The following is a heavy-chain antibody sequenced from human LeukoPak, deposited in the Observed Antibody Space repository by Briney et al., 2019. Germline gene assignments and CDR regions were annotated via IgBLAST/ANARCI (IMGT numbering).Heavy chain of an antibody. Sequence: SETLSLTCPVSGGSISSSSYYWGWIRQPPGKGLEWIGSIYYSGITYYNPSLKSRVTISVDTSKNQFSLKLSSVTAADTAVYYCARALGYCSGGSCYRFDPWGQGTLVTVSS. D-gene: IGHD2-15*01. J-gene: IGHJ5*02. CDR2: IYYSGIT. CDR1: GGSISSSSYY. CDR3: ARALGYCSGGSCYRFDP. V-gene: IGHV4-39*07.